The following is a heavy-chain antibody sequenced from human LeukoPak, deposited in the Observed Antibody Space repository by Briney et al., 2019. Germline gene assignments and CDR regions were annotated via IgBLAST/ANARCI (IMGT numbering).Heavy chain of an antibody. J-gene: IGHJ6*03. CDR3: ARASKHPSGYEIPYYYYYMDV. CDR2: ISSSSSTI. V-gene: IGHV3-48*01. Sequence: GGSLRLSCAASGFTFDDYGMSWVRQAPGKGLEWVSYISSSSSTIYYADSVKGRFTISRDNAKNSLYLQMNSLRAEDTAVYSCARASKHPSGYEIPYYYYYMDVWGKGTTVTVSS. CDR1: GFTFDDYG. D-gene: IGHD5-12*01.